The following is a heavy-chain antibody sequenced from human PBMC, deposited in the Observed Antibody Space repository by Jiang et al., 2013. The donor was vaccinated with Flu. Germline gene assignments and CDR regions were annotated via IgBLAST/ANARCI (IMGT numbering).Heavy chain of an antibody. D-gene: IGHD3-16*01. CDR2: IYYSGST. Sequence: ETLSLTCAVYGGSFSSYYWGWIRQPPGKGLEWIGSIYYSGSTYYNPSLKSRVTISVDTSKNQFSLKLSSVTAADTAVYYCARVQSAPRSRINYFDYWGQGTLVTVSS. CDR3: ARVQSAPRSRINYFDY. CDR1: GGSFSSYY. V-gene: IGHV4-39*01. J-gene: IGHJ4*02.